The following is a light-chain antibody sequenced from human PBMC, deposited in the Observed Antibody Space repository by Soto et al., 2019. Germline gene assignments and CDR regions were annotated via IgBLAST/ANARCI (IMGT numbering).Light chain of an antibody. CDR1: QSVSSSY. V-gene: IGKV3-20*01. Sequence: EIVLTQSPGTLSLSPGERATLSCRASQSVSSSYLAWYQQKPGQAPRLLIYGASSRATGIPDRFSGSGSGTDFTLTISRLEPEYFAVYYCQQYGSSRTFGPGTKVDIK. CDR3: QQYGSSRT. CDR2: GAS. J-gene: IGKJ3*01.